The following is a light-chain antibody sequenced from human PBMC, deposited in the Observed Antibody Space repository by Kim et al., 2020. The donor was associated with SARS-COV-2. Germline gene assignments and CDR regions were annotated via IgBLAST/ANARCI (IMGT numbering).Light chain of an antibody. CDR2: DAS. CDR1: QDVSRW. V-gene: IGKV1-5*01. CDR3: QHHASYAIT. J-gene: IGKJ5*01. Sequence: DIQMTQSPSTLSASVGDRVSITCRASQDVSRWLAWYQQKPGKAPKLLIYDASTVESGVPSRFSGSGSGKEFTLTISSLQPDDFATYYCQHHASYAITFGQGTRLEIK.